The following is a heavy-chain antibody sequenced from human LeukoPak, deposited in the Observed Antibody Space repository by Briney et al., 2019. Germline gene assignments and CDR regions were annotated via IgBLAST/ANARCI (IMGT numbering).Heavy chain of an antibody. Sequence: PGGSLRLSCAASEFTFRSYAMSWVRQAPGKGLEWVSAISGSGATTYSADSVKGRFTISRDNSKNTLYLQMNSLRAEDMAVYYCARAQGHYYDSSAYVYYFDYWGQGTLVTVSS. CDR1: EFTFRSYA. J-gene: IGHJ4*02. CDR2: ISGSGATT. CDR3: ARAQGHYYDSSAYVYYFDY. V-gene: IGHV3-23*01. D-gene: IGHD3-22*01.